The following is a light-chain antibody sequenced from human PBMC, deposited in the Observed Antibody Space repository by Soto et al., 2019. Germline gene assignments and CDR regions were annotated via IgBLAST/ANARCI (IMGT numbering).Light chain of an antibody. CDR2: EVS. Sequence: QFALAQTASVSESPGQSITISCAGTSSDVGGYNHVSWYQQHADKAPKLLIHEVSNRPSGVSNRFSGSKSGNTASLTISGLQAEDEADYYCTSYTSISTYVFGTGTKVTVL. CDR1: SSDVGGYNH. CDR3: TSYTSISTYV. J-gene: IGLJ1*01. V-gene: IGLV2-14*01.